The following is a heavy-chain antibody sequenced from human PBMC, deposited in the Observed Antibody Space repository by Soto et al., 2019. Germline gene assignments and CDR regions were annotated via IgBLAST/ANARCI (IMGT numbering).Heavy chain of an antibody. V-gene: IGHV5-51*01. Sequence: GESLKISCKGSGYSFTSYWIGWVRQMPGKGLEWMGIIYPGDSDTRYSPSFQGQVTISADKSISTAYPQWSSLKASDTAMYYCVKSYYYDSSGYYYSPFFDYWGQGTLVTVSS. CDR2: IYPGDSDT. D-gene: IGHD3-22*01. J-gene: IGHJ4*02. CDR3: VKSYYYDSSGYYYSPFFDY. CDR1: GYSFTSYW.